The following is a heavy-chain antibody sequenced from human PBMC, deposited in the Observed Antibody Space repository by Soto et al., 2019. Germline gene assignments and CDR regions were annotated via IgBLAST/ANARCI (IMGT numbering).Heavy chain of an antibody. CDR2: IYYSGNT. Sequence: PSETLSLTCTVSGESISSGDHYWSWVRQSPGEGLEWIGFIYYSGNTYYNPSLKSRVSMSVDTSNNQFSLKLNSVTAADTAVYYCARDAGYCNSVSCYPYNMDVWGKGTTVTASS. J-gene: IGHJ6*04. D-gene: IGHD2-15*01. V-gene: IGHV4-30-4*01. CDR1: GESISSGDHY. CDR3: ARDAGYCNSVSCYPYNMDV.